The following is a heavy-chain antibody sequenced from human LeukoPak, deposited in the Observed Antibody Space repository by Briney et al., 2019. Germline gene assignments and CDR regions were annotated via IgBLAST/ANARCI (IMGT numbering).Heavy chain of an antibody. CDR2: LNKNGSAK. D-gene: IGHD2-15*01. CDR3: ARRHCSGNNCYSDWYFDL. CDR1: GFTFSRHW. V-gene: IGHV3-7*03. Sequence: GGSVRLPCAAWGFTFSRHWMRWIREAPGKGREGVAKLNKNGSAKVYVDFVKGPFTISRANTTNSLYLQMNSLSAKDTAVYSCARRHCSGNNCYSDWYFDLWGRGTQVTVSS. J-gene: IGHJ2*01.